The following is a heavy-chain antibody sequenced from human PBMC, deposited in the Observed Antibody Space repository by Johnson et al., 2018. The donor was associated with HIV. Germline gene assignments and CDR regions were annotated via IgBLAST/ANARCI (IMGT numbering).Heavy chain of an antibody. Sequence: QVQLVESGGGLVKPGGSLRLSCVASGVIFSDYYMSWIRQAPGKGLEWVSYISSSGTTIYYADSVKGRFTISRDNAKNSLYLQMNSLRAEDTAVYYCASGWGIAASDAFDIWGQGTMVTVSS. V-gene: IGHV3-11*04. J-gene: IGHJ3*02. D-gene: IGHD6-13*01. CDR3: ASGWGIAASDAFDI. CDR2: ISSSGTTI. CDR1: GVIFSDYY.